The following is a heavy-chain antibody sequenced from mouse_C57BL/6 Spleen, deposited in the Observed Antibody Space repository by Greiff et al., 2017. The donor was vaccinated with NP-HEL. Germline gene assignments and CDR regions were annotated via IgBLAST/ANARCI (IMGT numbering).Heavy chain of an antibody. D-gene: IGHD5-1*01. J-gene: IGHJ4*01. CDR3: ARRPTLGAMDY. CDR2: ISYDGSN. Sequence: DVQLQESGPGLVKPSQSLSLTCSVTGYSITSGYYWNWIRQFPGNKLEWMGYISYDGSNNYNPSLKNRISITRDTSKNQFFLKLNSVTTEDTATYYCARRPTLGAMDYWGQGTSVTVSS. CDR1: GYSITSGYY. V-gene: IGHV3-6*01.